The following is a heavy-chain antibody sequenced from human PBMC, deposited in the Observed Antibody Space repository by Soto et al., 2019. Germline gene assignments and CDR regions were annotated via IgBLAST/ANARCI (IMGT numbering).Heavy chain of an antibody. J-gene: IGHJ3*02. CDR3: ARRHVSNTAMVRSPEDAYDI. CDR2: IWYDGSNK. Sequence: GGSLRLSCAASGFTFSSYGMHWVRQAPGKGLEWVAVIWYDGSNKYYADSVKGRFTISRDNSKNTLYLQMNSLRAEDTAVYYCARRHVSNTAMVRSPEDAYDIWGQGTMVTVSS. CDR1: GFTFSSYG. D-gene: IGHD5-18*01. V-gene: IGHV3-33*01.